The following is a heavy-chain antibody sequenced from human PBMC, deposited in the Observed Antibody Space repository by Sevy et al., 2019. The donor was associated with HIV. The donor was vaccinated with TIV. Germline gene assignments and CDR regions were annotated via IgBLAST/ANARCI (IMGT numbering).Heavy chain of an antibody. Sequence: GGSLRLSCTASGFTFSSYEMNWVRQAPGKGLEWVSYISSSGSTIYYADSVKGRFTISRDNAKNALYLQMNSLRAEDTAVYYCARDRAYGKDVWGQGTTVTVSS. D-gene: IGHD3-10*01. CDR2: ISSSGSTI. CDR1: GFTFSSYE. V-gene: IGHV3-48*03. J-gene: IGHJ6*02. CDR3: ARDRAYGKDV.